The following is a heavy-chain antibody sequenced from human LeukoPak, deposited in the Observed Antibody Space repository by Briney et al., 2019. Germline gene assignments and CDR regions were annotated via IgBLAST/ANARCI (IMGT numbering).Heavy chain of an antibody. D-gene: IGHD3-10*01. CDR2: VFYSGST. Sequence: SETLSLTCTVSGGSVSNASYYWSWIRQPPGKGLDWIGYVFYSGSTNYSPSLKGRVTVSVDTSKNQFSLILTSVTAADTAVYYCARVRYGSGSYYFDNWGQGTLVTVSS. V-gene: IGHV4-61*01. J-gene: IGHJ4*02. CDR1: GGSVSNASYY. CDR3: ARVRYGSGSYYFDN.